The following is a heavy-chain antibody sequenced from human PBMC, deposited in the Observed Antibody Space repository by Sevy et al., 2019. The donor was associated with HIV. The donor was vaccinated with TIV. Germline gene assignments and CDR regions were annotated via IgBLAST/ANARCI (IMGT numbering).Heavy chain of an antibody. V-gene: IGHV3-30-3*01. CDR1: GFTFSSYA. J-gene: IGHJ4*02. CDR2: ISYDGSNK. Sequence: GSLRLSCAASGFTFSSYAMHWVRQAPGKGLEWVAVISYDGSNKYYADSVKSRFTISRDNSKNTLYLQMNSLRAEDTAVYYCARDYYGSGSRRVDYWGQGTLVTVSS. CDR3: ARDYYGSGSRRVDY. D-gene: IGHD3-10*01.